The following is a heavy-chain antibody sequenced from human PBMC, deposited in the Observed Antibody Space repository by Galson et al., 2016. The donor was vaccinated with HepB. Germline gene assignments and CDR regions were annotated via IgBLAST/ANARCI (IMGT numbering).Heavy chain of an antibody. D-gene: IGHD1-26*01. V-gene: IGHV4-61*01. Sequence: ETLSLTCTVSGGSVSSGSYYWSWIRQPPGEGLKWIAYIYYSGITYYNSSLKSRVTISVDTSKNQFSLQLSSVTAADTAVYYCARAPIVGSRTRFDPWGQGTQVIVSS. CDR2: IYYSGIT. CDR1: GGSVSSGSYY. J-gene: IGHJ5*02. CDR3: ARAPIVGSRTRFDP.